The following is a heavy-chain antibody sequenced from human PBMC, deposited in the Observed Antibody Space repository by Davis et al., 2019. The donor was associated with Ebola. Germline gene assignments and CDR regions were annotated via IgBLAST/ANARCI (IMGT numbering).Heavy chain of an antibody. Sequence: GESLKISCAASGFTFSSYAMSWVRQAPGKGLEWVSAISGSGGSTYYAASVKGRFTISRDNPKNTLYLQMNSLRADDTAVYYCARGYCSSTDCSLSGNWGQGALVTVSS. CDR3: ARGYCSSTDCSLSGN. CDR1: GFTFSSYA. D-gene: IGHD2-2*01. J-gene: IGHJ4*02. V-gene: IGHV3-23*01. CDR2: ISGSGGST.